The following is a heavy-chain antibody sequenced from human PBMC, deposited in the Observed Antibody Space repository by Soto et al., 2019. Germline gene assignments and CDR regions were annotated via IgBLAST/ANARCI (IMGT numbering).Heavy chain of an antibody. CDR1: GFVYSGDY. CDR2: ISGNGEII. Sequence: SQRNSGADSGFVYSGDYIHSIRRAPGKGLEWISYISGNGEIIQYAASARGRFTISRDNAENSVYLEMDRLRAEDTALYYCARDVDADFRTDFDYWGRGTLVTVSS. J-gene: IGHJ4*02. V-gene: IGHV3-11*01. D-gene: IGHD4-17*01. CDR3: ARDVDADFRTDFDY.